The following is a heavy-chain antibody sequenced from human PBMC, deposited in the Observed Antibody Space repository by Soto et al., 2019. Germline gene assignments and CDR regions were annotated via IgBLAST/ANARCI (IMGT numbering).Heavy chain of an antibody. D-gene: IGHD3-16*01. CDR1: GFTFSSYA. CDR2: ISYDGSNK. CDR3: AREWGYDAFDI. Sequence: GGSLRLSCAASGFTFSSYAMHWVRQAPGKGLEWVAVISYDGSNKYYADSVKGRFTISRDNAKNTLYLQMNSLRAEDTAVYDCAREWGYDAFDIWGQGTMVTVSS. J-gene: IGHJ3*02. V-gene: IGHV3-30*04.